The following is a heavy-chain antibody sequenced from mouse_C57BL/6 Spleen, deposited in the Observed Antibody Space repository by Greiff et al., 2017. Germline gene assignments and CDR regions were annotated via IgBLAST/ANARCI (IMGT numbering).Heavy chain of an antibody. CDR1: GYTFTEYT. Sequence: QVQLKESGAELVKPGASVKLSCKASGYTFTEYTIHWVKQRSGQGLEWIGWFYPGSGSIKYNEKFKDKATLTADKSSSTVYMERSRLTSEDSAVYCCARHEALGNWDLWDFDVWGTGTTVTVSS. D-gene: IGHD4-1*01. V-gene: IGHV1-62-2*01. CDR3: ARHEALGNWDLWDFDV. CDR2: FYPGSGSI. J-gene: IGHJ1*03.